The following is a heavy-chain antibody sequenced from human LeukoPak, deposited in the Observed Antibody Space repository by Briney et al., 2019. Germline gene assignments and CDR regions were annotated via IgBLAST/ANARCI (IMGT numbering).Heavy chain of an antibody. V-gene: IGHV7-4-1*02. CDR3: ARGRGGSSKRGYYFDY. J-gene: IGHJ4*02. D-gene: IGHD6-6*01. CDR1: GYTFTTYA. CDR2: INTNTGNP. Sequence: GASVKVSCKASGYTFTTYAINWVRQAPGQGLEWMGWINTNTGNPTYAQGFTGPFVFSLDTSVSTAYLQISSLKAEDTAVYYCARGRGGSSKRGYYFDYWGQGTLVTVSS.